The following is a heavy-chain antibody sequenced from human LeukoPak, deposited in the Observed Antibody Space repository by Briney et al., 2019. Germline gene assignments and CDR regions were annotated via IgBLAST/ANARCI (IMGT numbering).Heavy chain of an antibody. D-gene: IGHD3-10*01. CDR2: INHSGST. CDR3: ARPRYGSGSLDS. J-gene: IGHJ4*02. CDR1: GGSFSGYY. Sequence: PSETLSLTCAVYGGSFSGYYWSWIRQPPGKGLEWIGEINHSGSTTSNPSLNNRVTISVDTSKNQFSLKLTSVTAADTAVYYCARPRYGSGSLDSWGQGTLVTVSS. V-gene: IGHV4-34*01.